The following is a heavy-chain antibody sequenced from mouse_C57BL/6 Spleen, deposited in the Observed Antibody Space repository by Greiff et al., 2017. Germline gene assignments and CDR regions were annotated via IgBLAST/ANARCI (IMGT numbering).Heavy chain of an antibody. D-gene: IGHD2-4*01. CDR2: INPSNGGT. CDR3: ARRPYYYDGPAWFAD. V-gene: IGHV1-53*01. Sequence: QVQLKQPGTELVKPGASVKLSCKASGYTFTSYWMHWVKQRPGQGLEWIGNINPSNGGTNYNEKFKSKATLTVDKSSSTSYMQLSSLTSEDSAVYYCARRPYYYDGPAWFADWGQGTLVTVSA. CDR1: GYTFTSYW. J-gene: IGHJ3*01.